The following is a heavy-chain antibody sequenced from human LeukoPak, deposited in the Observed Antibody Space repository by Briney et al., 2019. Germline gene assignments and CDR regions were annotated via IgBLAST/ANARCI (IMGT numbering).Heavy chain of an antibody. V-gene: IGHV3-23*01. Sequence: GGSLRLSCVASGFTFSTYGMSWVRQAPGKGLEWVSAICGSGGRAYYADSVKGRFTISKDKSKTTLYLQKNSLGAEDTAIYYCSKEGGEYYDILTGYYPRLYYMDVWGKGTTVTISS. CDR1: GFTFSTYG. D-gene: IGHD3-9*01. CDR3: SKEGGEYYDILTGYYPRLYYMDV. J-gene: IGHJ6*03. CDR2: ICGSGGRA.